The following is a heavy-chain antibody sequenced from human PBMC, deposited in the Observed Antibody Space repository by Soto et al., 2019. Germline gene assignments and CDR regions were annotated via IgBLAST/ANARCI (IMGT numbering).Heavy chain of an antibody. CDR2: IYHSGST. V-gene: IGHV4-4*02. J-gene: IGHJ5*02. D-gene: IGHD5-18*01. Sequence: LETLSLTCAVSGGSISSSNWWSWVRQPPGKGLEWIGEIYHSGSTNYNPSLKSRVTISVDKSKNQFSLKLSSVTAADTAVYYCARVGYSYGYWFDPWGQGTLVTVS. CDR1: GGSISSSNW. CDR3: ARVGYSYGYWFDP.